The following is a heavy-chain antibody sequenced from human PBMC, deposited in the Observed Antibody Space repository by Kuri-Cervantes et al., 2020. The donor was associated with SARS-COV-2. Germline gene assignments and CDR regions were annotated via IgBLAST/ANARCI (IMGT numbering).Heavy chain of an antibody. CDR3: ARGGWQASDYGDCHYYGMDV. CDR1: GGTFSSYA. D-gene: IGHD4-17*01. CDR2: IIPIFGTA. J-gene: IGHJ6*02. Sequence: SVKVSCKASGGTFSSYAISWVRQAPGQGLEWMGGIIPIFGTANYAQKFQGRVTITADESTSTAYMELSSLRSEDTAVYYCARGGWQASDYGDCHYYGMDVWGQGTTVTVSS. V-gene: IGHV1-69*13.